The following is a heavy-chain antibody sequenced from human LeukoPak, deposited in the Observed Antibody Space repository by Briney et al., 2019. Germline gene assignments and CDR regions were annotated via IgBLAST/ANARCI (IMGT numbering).Heavy chain of an antibody. CDR3: ARGGSRHPSPEDY. D-gene: IGHD1-1*01. Sequence: GGSLRLSCAASGFTFSNYAMSWVRQAPGKGLAWVANIKQDGSEKYFVDSVKGRFTISRDNAKNSLYLQMSSLRAEDTAVYYCARGGSRHPSPEDYWGRGTLVTVSS. CDR2: IKQDGSEK. J-gene: IGHJ4*02. V-gene: IGHV3-7*03. CDR1: GFTFSNYA.